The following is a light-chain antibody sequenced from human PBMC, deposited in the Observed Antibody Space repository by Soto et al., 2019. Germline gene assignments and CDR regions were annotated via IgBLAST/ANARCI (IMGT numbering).Light chain of an antibody. CDR2: EVG. CDR3: SSYTSSVTLV. V-gene: IGLV2-14*01. CDR1: SSDVGGYNF. Sequence: QSALTQPASVSGSPGQSITISCTGTSSDVGGYNFVSWYQQHPGKAPKLMIYEVGYRPSGVSYRFSGSKSGNTASLTISGLQAEDEADYYCSSYTSSVTLVFGGGTKLTVL. J-gene: IGLJ2*01.